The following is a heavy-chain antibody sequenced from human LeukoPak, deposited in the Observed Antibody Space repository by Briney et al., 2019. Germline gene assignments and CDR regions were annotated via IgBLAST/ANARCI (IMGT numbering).Heavy chain of an antibody. CDR2: ISGSGGST. Sequence: GGSLRLSCAASGFTFSSYAMSWVRQAPGKGLEWVSAISGSGGSTYYADSVKGRFTTSRDNSKNTLYLQMNSLRAEDTAVYYCAKAARITIFGVVIHPFDYWGQGTLVTVSS. D-gene: IGHD3-3*01. CDR1: GFTFSSYA. J-gene: IGHJ4*02. CDR3: AKAARITIFGVVIHPFDY. V-gene: IGHV3-23*01.